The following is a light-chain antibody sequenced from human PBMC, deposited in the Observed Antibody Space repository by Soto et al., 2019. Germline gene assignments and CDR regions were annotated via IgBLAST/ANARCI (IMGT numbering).Light chain of an antibody. CDR3: QQYNNWWT. CDR1: QSVSSN. J-gene: IGKJ1*01. CDR2: GAS. Sequence: IALTQSPGTLSLSPGERATLSCRASQSVSSNLAWYQQKPGQAPRLLIYGASTRATGIPARFSGSGSGTEFTLTISSLQSEDFAVYYCQQYNNWWTFGQGTKVDIK. V-gene: IGKV3-15*01.